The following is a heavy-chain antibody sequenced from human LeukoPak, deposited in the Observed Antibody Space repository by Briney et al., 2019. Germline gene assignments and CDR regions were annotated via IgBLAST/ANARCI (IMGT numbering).Heavy chain of an antibody. CDR3: AKDRCNNGIGCYYYYIAL. CDR1: GFTFSSYG. J-gene: IGHJ6*03. CDR2: IQYEGSKK. Sequence: PGGTLRLSCAASGFTFSSYGMRWVRQAPGEGVEWVAYIQYEGSKKQYADSVRGRFIISRDRYKKVVYMQMNSLRAEDTAVYYCAKDRCNNGIGCYYYYIALWGKGTTVTISS. D-gene: IGHD2-8*01. V-gene: IGHV3-30*02.